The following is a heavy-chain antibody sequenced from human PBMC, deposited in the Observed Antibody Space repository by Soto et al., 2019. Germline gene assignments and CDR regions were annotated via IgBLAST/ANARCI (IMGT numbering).Heavy chain of an antibody. CDR2: IGTSTSYI. V-gene: IGHV3-21*01. D-gene: IGHD5-12*01. J-gene: IGHJ4*02. Sequence: GGSLRLSCAASGFTFSSYTMNWVRQAPGKGLEWVSSIGTSTSYIYYADSVKGRFTISRDNAKNSLYLQMNSLRADDTAVYYCARAAFTYATISPFPYWGQGTLVTVS. CDR3: ARAAFTYATISPFPY. CDR1: GFTFSSYT.